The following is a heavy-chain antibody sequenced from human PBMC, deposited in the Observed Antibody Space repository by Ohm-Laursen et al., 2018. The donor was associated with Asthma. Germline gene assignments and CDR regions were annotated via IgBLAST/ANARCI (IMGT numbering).Heavy chain of an antibody. CDR1: GYTFTSYG. V-gene: IGHV1-18*01. J-gene: IGHJ3*02. Sequence: VASVKVSCKTSGYTFTSYGISWVRQAPGQGLEWMGWISAYNGNTNYAQKLQGRVTMTTDTSTSTAYMELRSLRSDDTAVYYCARDPADKGPAFDIWGQGTMVTVSS. CDR3: ARDPADKGPAFDI. CDR2: ISAYNGNT.